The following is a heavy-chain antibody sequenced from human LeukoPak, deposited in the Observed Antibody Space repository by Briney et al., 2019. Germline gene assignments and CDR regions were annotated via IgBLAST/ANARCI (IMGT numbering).Heavy chain of an antibody. CDR1: GFTFSSYA. V-gene: IGHV3-23*01. CDR3: AKYFASGSYYKLPH. J-gene: IGHJ1*01. CDR2: ISGSGAYT. Sequence: GGSLRLSCAASGFTFSSYAMSWVRQAPGKGLEWVSTISGSGAYTYYADSVKGRFTISRDNSRNTLYLQMNSLRAEDTAVYYCAKYFASGSYYKLPHWGQGTLVTVSS. D-gene: IGHD3-10*01.